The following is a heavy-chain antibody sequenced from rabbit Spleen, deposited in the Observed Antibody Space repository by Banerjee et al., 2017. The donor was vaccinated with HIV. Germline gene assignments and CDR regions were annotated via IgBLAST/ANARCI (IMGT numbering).Heavy chain of an antibody. CDR1: GFSFSSGYY. CDR2: IYTGTIGTT. D-gene: IGHD8-1*01. V-gene: IGHV1S40*01. Sequence: QSLQESGGGLFQPGGSLALTCKASGFSFSSGYYMCWVRQAPGKGLEWIACIYTGTIGTTYYATWAKGRFTCSKISSTTVTLQMTSLTAADTATYFCARDVGSSFSSYGMDLWGPGTLVTVS. J-gene: IGHJ6*01. CDR3: ARDVGSSFSSYGMDL.